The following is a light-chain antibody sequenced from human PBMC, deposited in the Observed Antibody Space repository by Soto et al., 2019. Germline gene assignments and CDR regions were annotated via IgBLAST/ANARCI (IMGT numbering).Light chain of an antibody. CDR2: GAS. Sequence: EIVLTQSPGTLSLSPGDRATLSCRASRSVSSTFVAWYQQKPGQTPRLLVYGASTRATGIPARFSGSGSRTDFTLTITRLEPEDFAVYYCQHYDTSPGTFGQGMDVEIK. J-gene: IGKJ1*01. V-gene: IGKV3-20*01. CDR3: QHYDTSPGT. CDR1: RSVSSTF.